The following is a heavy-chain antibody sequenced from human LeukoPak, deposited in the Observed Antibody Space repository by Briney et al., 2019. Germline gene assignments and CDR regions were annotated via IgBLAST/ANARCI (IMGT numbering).Heavy chain of an antibody. CDR1: GGTFSSYA. V-gene: IGHV1-69*04. D-gene: IGHD3-10*01. J-gene: IGHJ4*02. CDR3: ARVPVGMYGSGGYYHFDY. Sequence: SVKVSCKASGGTFSSYAISWVRQAPGQGLEWMGRIIPILGIANYAQKFKGRVTITADKSTSTAYMELSSLRSEDTAVYYCARVPVGMYGSGGYYHFDYWGQGTLVTVSS. CDR2: IIPILGIA.